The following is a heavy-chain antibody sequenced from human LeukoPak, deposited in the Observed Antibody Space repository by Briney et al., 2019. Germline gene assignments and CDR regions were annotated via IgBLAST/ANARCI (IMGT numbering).Heavy chain of an antibody. CDR1: GFTFSSYA. CDR2: ISYDGSNK. CDR3: ARGARVDTATSRYYGMDV. D-gene: IGHD5-18*01. Sequence: GGSLRLSCAASGFTFSSYAMHWVRQAPGKGLEWVAVISYDGSNKYYADSVKGRFTISRDNSKNTLYLQMNSLRAEDTAVYYCARGARVDTATSRYYGMDVWGQGTTVTVSS. J-gene: IGHJ6*02. V-gene: IGHV3-30-3*01.